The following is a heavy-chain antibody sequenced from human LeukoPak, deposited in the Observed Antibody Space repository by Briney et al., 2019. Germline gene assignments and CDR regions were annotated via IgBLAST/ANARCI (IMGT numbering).Heavy chain of an antibody. V-gene: IGHV3-48*03. Sequence: GGSLRLSCAASGFTFSTYEMNWVRQAPGKGLEWVSDVSTSGSTTFYADSVKGRFTLPRDNAKNSVYLQMNSLRAEDTAVYYCVREMGARLFQYWGQGTLVTVSS. D-gene: IGHD1-26*01. CDR3: VREMGARLFQY. CDR1: GFTFSTYE. J-gene: IGHJ1*01. CDR2: VSTSGSTT.